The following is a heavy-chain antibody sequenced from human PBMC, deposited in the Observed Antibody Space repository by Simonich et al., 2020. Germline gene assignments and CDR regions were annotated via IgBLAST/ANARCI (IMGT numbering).Heavy chain of an antibody. Sequence: QVQLVQSGAEVKKPGASVKVSCKASGYTFTGYYMHWVRQAPGQGLEWMGWTNPNSGGTNYAPKLRGRVTMTRDTSTSTAYMELSRLRSDDTAVYYCARVRFEAFDIWGQGTMVTVSS. J-gene: IGHJ3*02. CDR1: GYTFTGYY. CDR2: TNPNSGGT. V-gene: IGHV1-2*02. CDR3: ARVRFEAFDI.